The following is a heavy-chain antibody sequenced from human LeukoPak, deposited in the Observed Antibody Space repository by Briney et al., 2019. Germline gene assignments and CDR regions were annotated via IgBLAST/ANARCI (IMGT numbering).Heavy chain of an antibody. CDR1: GYSISSGYY. CDR3: ARDSPGFDY. CDR2: IYHSGST. D-gene: IGHD1-14*01. J-gene: IGHJ4*02. Sequence: SSETLSLTCTVSGYSISSGYYWGWIRQPPGKGLEWIGSIYHSGSTYYNPSLKSRVTISVDTSKNQFSLKLSSVTAADTAVYYCARDSPGFDYWGQGTLVTVSS. V-gene: IGHV4-38-2*02.